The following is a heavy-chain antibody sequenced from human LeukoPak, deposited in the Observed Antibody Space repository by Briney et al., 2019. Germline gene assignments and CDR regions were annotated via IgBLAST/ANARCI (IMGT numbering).Heavy chain of an antibody. D-gene: IGHD6-19*01. J-gene: IGHJ4*02. V-gene: IGHV4-59*01. CDR1: GASISSYY. CDR2: IYYSGST. Sequence: SETLSLTCTVSGASISSYYWSWIRQPPGKGLEWIGYIYYSGSTNYNPSLKSRVTISVDTSKNQFSLKLSSVTAADTAVYYCARDSSGRPLDYWGQGTLVTVSP. CDR3: ARDSSGRPLDY.